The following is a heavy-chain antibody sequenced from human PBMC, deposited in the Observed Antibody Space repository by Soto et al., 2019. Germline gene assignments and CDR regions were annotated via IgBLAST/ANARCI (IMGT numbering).Heavy chain of an antibody. CDR1: GYTFSSYG. V-gene: IGHV1-18*01. CDR2: FNTYNGNT. Sequence: QVQLVQSGAEVKKPGASVKVSCKASGYTFSSYGITWVRQAPGQRLEWMGWFNTYNGNTNYAQKFQGRVTMTTDTSTSTAYMELRSLRSDDTAVNYCARERGGYSYGDYWGQGALVTVSS. J-gene: IGHJ4*02. CDR3: ARERGGYSYGDY. D-gene: IGHD5-18*01.